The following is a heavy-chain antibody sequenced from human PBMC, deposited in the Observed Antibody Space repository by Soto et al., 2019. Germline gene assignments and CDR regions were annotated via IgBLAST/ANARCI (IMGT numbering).Heavy chain of an antibody. J-gene: IGHJ3*02. V-gene: IGHV1-2*02. CDR3: ARSYVLLWFGELHPGAFDI. Sequence: ASVKVSCKASGYTFTGYYMHWVRQAPGQGLEWMGWINPNSGGTNYAQKFQGRVTMTRNTSISTAYMELSSLRSEDTAVYYCARSYVLLWFGELHPGAFDIWGQGTMVTVSS. CDR1: GYTFTGYY. D-gene: IGHD3-10*01. CDR2: INPNSGGT.